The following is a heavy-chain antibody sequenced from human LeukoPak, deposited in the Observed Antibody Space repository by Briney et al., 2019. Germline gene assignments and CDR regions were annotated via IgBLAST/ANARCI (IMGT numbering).Heavy chain of an antibody. CDR1: GGSFSGYY. J-gene: IGHJ3*02. CDR2: INHSGST. D-gene: IGHD3-10*01. CDR3: ARGLLLFDI. Sequence: SETLSLTCAVYGGSFSGYYWSWIRQPPGKGLEWIGEINHSGSTNYNPSLKSRVTILVDTSKNQFSLKLSSVTAADTAVYYCARGLLLFDIWGQGTMVTVSS. V-gene: IGHV4-34*01.